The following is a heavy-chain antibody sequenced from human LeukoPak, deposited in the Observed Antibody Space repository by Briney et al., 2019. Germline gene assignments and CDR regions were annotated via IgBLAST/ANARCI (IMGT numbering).Heavy chain of an antibody. J-gene: IGHJ4*02. Sequence: GGSLRLSCAASGFTFSSYSMNWVRQAPGKGLEWVSSISSSSSYIYYADSVKGRFTISRDNAKNSLYLQMNSLRAEDTAVYYCARDPTGVVVVPAALFDYWGQGTLVTVSS. D-gene: IGHD2-2*01. V-gene: IGHV3-21*01. CDR1: GFTFSSYS. CDR2: ISSSSSYI. CDR3: ARDPTGVVVVPAALFDY.